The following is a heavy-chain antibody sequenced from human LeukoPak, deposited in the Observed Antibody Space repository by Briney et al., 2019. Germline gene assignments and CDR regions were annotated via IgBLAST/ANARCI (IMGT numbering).Heavy chain of an antibody. Sequence: PGGALRLSCAASGFTLSSYSMNWVRQAPGKGPEGGSYISPTGSTIYYADSVKGRFTISRDNSKNTLYLQMNSLRAEDTAVYYCARPDIPIAVTGTLLPHWGQGSLVTVSS. CDR1: GFTLSSYS. J-gene: IGHJ4*02. CDR3: ARPDIPIAVTGTLLPH. D-gene: IGHD6-19*01. V-gene: IGHV3-48*01. CDR2: ISPTGSTI.